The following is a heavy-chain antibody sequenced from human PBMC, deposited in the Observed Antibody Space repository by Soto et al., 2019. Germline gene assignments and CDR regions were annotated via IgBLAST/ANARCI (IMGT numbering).Heavy chain of an antibody. CDR3: ARDHYYYDSSGSNYYYYGMDV. V-gene: IGHV4-59*01. J-gene: IGHJ6*02. D-gene: IGHD3-22*01. Sequence: SETLSLTRTVSGGSISSYYWSWIRQPPGKGLEWIGYIYYSGSTNYNPSLKSRVTISVDTSKNQFSLKLSSVTAADTAVYYCARDHYYYDSSGSNYYYYGMDVWGQGTTVTVSS. CDR2: IYYSGST. CDR1: GGSISSYY.